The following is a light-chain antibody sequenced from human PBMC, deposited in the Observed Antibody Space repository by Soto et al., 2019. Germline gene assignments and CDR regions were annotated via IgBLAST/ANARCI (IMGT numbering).Light chain of an antibody. CDR3: QQRYATVRT. J-gene: IGKJ4*01. CDR1: QSISSY. V-gene: IGKV1-39*01. Sequence: DIQMTQSPSSLSASVGDRVTITCRASQSISSYLNWYQQKPGKAPKLLIYAASSLQSGGPSRLSGSGSGTDFTLTISSVQPEDFGLYCCQQRYATVRTVGGGTKG. CDR2: AAS.